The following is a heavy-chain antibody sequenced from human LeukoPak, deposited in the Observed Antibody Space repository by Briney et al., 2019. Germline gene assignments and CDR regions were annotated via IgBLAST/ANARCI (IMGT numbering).Heavy chain of an antibody. D-gene: IGHD5-24*01. J-gene: IGHJ4*02. CDR3: ARGKEMATSKHFDY. CDR1: GGTFSSYA. CDR2: IIPIFGTA. V-gene: IGHV1-69*13. Sequence: SVKVSCKASGGTFSSYAISWVRQAPGQGLEWMGGIIPIFGTANYAQKFQGRVTITADESTSTAYMELSSLRSEDTAVYYCARGKEMATSKHFDYWGQGTLVTVSS.